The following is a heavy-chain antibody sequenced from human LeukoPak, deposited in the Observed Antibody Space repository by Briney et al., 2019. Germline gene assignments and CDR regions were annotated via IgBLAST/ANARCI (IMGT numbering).Heavy chain of an antibody. Sequence: PGGSLRLSCAASGFTFSSYVMHWVRQAPGKGLEWVAIISYDGSNEYYADSVKGRFTISRDNSKNMVYLQMNSLRVEDTAVYYCVKDNHRPHYYYMDVWGKGTTVTISS. J-gene: IGHJ6*03. CDR2: ISYDGSNE. CDR1: GFTFSSYV. CDR3: VKDNHRPHYYYMDV. V-gene: IGHV3-30*04.